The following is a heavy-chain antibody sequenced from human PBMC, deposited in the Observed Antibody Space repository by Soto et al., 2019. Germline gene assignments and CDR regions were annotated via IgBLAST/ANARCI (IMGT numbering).Heavy chain of an antibody. D-gene: IGHD3-22*01. Sequence: GGSLRLSCAASGFTFSSDAMSWVRQAPGKGLEWVSAISGSGGSTYYADSVKGRFTISRDNSKNTLYLQMNSLRAEDTAVYYCAKSPRYYYDSSGYYYPGLDVWGQGTTVTVSS. J-gene: IGHJ6*02. CDR1: GFTFSSDA. CDR2: ISGSGGST. V-gene: IGHV3-23*01. CDR3: AKSPRYYYDSSGYYYPGLDV.